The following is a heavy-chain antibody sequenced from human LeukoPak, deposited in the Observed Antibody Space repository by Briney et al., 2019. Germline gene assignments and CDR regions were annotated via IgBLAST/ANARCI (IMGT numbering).Heavy chain of an antibody. CDR1: GFTFSSYA. CDR2: ISYDGSNK. CDR3: ARDRDWSFDY. D-gene: IGHD3-9*01. V-gene: IGHV3-30*01. J-gene: IGHJ4*02. Sequence: PGGSLRLSCAASGFTFSSYAMHWVRQAPGKGLEWVAVISYDGSNKYYADSVKGRFTISRDNSKNTLYLQMNSLRAEDTAVYYCARDRDWSFDYWGLGTLVSVSS.